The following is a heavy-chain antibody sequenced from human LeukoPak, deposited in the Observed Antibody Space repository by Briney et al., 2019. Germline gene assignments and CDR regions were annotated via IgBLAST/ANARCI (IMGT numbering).Heavy chain of an antibody. V-gene: IGHV3-23*01. D-gene: IGHD3-22*01. CDR1: GFTFSSYA. J-gene: IGHJ4*02. CDR2: ISGSGGST. CDR3: ATALSNYYDSSGHSN. Sequence: GGSLRLSCAASGFTFSSYAMSWVRQAPGKGLEWVSAISGSGGSTYYADSVKGRFTISRDNAKNSLYLQMNSLRAEDTAVYYCATALSNYYDSSGHSNWGQGTLVTVSS.